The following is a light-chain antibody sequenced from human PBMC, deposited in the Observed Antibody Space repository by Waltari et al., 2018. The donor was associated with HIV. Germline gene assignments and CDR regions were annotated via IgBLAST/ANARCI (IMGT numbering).Light chain of an antibody. CDR1: SSDVGCYYY. Sequence: QSALTQPRSVSGSPGQSVTISCTGTSSDVGCYYYVSWYQHPPGKAPNLLIYDFTKRPSGVPDRFSGSKSGNTASLTISGLQAEDEADYHCCSYAGSFTLIFGGGTTVTVL. CDR2: DFT. V-gene: IGLV2-11*01. J-gene: IGLJ2*01. CDR3: CSYAGSFTLI.